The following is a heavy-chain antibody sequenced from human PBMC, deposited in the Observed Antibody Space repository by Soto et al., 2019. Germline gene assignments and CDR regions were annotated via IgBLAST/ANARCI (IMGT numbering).Heavy chain of an antibody. V-gene: IGHV4-61*01. CDR2: IYYSGST. D-gene: IGHD4-17*01. J-gene: IGHJ4*02. CDR3: AREVYGDYLIPPASYFDY. Sequence: SENLSLTCTVSGGSVSSGSYYWSWIRQPPGKGLESIGYIYYSGSTNYNPSLKSRVTISVDTSKNQFPLKLSSVTAADTAVYYCAREVYGDYLIPPASYFDYWGQGTFVTV. CDR1: GGSVSSGSYY.